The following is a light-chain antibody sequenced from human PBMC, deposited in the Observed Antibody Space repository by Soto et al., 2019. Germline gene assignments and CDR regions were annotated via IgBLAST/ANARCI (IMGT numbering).Light chain of an antibody. CDR2: EVS. Sequence: QSVLTQPASVSGSPGQSITISCTGTSSDVGRYNYVSWYQRHPGKAPKLIISEVSNRPSGVSNRFSGSKSGNTASLTISGLQAEDEADYYCSSYTSGNTLYVFGPGTKVTVL. J-gene: IGLJ1*01. V-gene: IGLV2-14*01. CDR1: SSDVGRYNY. CDR3: SSYTSGNTLYV.